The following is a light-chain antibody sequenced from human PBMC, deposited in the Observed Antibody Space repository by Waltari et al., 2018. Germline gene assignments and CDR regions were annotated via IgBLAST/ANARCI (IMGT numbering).Light chain of an antibody. CDR3: QQRSNWLA. Sequence: EIVLTQSPATLSLSPGERATLSCRASQSVSSCLAWYQHKPGQAPRLLIYDASTRATGIPARFSGSGSGTDFTLTISSLEPEDFAVYYCQQRSNWLAFGGGTKVEI. J-gene: IGKJ4*01. CDR2: DAS. CDR1: QSVSSC. V-gene: IGKV3-11*01.